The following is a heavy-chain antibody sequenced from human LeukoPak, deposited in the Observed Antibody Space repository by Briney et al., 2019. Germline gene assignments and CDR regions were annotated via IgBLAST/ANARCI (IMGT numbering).Heavy chain of an antibody. D-gene: IGHD6-13*01. V-gene: IGHV1-8*02. CDR3: ARGLIAAAGTGVDY. CDR1: GGTFSSYD. CDR2: MNPNSGNT. Sequence: ASVKVSCKASGGTFSSYDINWVRQATGQGLEWMGWMNPNSGNTGYAQKFQGRVTMTRNTSISTAYMELSSLRSEDTAVYYCARGLIAAAGTGVDYWGQGTLVTVSS. J-gene: IGHJ4*02.